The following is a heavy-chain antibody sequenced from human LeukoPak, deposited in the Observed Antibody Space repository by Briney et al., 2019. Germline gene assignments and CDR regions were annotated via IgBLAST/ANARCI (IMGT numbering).Heavy chain of an antibody. CDR2: INPNSGGT. CDR1: GYTFTVYY. Sequence: ASVTVSFKASGYTFTVYYMDWVRLAPGQGHEWMGRINPNSGGTNYAQKFQGRVTMTRDTSISTAYMELSRLRSDDTAVYYCASHSSGWYEYYFDYWGQGTLVTVSS. D-gene: IGHD6-19*01. J-gene: IGHJ4*02. CDR3: ASHSSGWYEYYFDY. V-gene: IGHV1-2*02.